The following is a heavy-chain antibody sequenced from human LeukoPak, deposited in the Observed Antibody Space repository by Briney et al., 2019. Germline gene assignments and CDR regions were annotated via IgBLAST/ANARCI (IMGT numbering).Heavy chain of an antibody. CDR1: GGSISSYY. V-gene: IGHV4-59*01. J-gene: IGHJ4*02. CDR3: ARRYYSGGSCYSAFDY. D-gene: IGHD2-15*01. CDR2: IYYSGST. Sequence: NPSETLSLTCTVSGGSISSYYWSWIRQPPGKGLEWIGYIYYSGSTNYNPSLKSRVTISVDTSKNQFSLKLSSVTAADTAVYSCARRYYSGGSCYSAFDYWGQGSLVTVSS.